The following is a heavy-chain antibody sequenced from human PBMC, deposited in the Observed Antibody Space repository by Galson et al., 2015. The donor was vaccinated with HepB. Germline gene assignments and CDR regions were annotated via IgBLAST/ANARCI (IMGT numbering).Heavy chain of an antibody. CDR3: ARDYYDSSGFDY. CDR2: ISSNGIST. V-gene: IGHV3-64*04. D-gene: IGHD3-22*01. CDR1: GFTFSTFG. J-gene: IGHJ4*02. Sequence: SLRLSCAASGFTFSTFGMHWVRHAPGKGLEYVPGISSNGISTYYADSVKGRYTISRDNSRSTLFLHMNSLRVEDTAVFYCARDYYDSSGFDYWGQGTLVTVSS.